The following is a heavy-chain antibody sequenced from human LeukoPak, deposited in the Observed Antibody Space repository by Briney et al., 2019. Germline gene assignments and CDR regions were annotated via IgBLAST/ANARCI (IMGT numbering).Heavy chain of an antibody. J-gene: IGHJ6*02. D-gene: IGHD3-16*02. Sequence: GGSLRLSCAASGFAYSSYAMSWVRQAPGKGLEWVSGISGSGGSTYYADSVKGRFTISRDNSKNTLYLQMNSLRAEDTAAYYCAKDLRDYDYVWGSYRPPSGGMDVWGQGTTVTVSS. CDR3: AKDLRDYDYVWGSYRPPSGGMDV. V-gene: IGHV3-23*01. CDR1: GFAYSSYA. CDR2: ISGSGGST.